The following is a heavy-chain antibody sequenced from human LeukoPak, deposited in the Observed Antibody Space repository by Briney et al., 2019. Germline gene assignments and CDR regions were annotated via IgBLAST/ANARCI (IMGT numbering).Heavy chain of an antibody. J-gene: IGHJ4*02. CDR1: GYSFTSYW. CDR3: ARHRPHTDSNSVADYYFDY. Sequence: GESLQISCKGSGYSFTSYWIGWARQMPGKGLEWMGIIFPGDSDTRYSPSFQGQVTISADKAISTAYLQWSNLKASDTAMYYCARHRPHTDSNSVADYYFDYWGQGTLVTVSS. V-gene: IGHV5-51*01. D-gene: IGHD6-19*01. CDR2: IFPGDSDT.